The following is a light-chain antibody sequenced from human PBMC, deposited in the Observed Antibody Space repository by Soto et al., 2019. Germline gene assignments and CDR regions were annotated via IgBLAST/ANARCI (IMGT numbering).Light chain of an antibody. V-gene: IGLV2-14*02. Sequence: QSVLTQPASVSGSPGQSLTISCTGTSRDVGSFNLVSWYQHHPGKAPKLIIYEISNRPSGVSSRFSGSKSGNTASLTISGLQAEDESDYYCSSYTTSHTLVFGGGTKLT. CDR1: SRDVGSFNL. J-gene: IGLJ2*01. CDR3: SSYTTSHTLV. CDR2: EIS.